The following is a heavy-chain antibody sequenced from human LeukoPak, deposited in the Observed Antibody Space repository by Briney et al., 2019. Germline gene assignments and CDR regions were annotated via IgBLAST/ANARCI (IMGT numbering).Heavy chain of an antibody. CDR2: VRYDGSNK. V-gene: IGHV3-30*02. D-gene: IGHD5-24*01. Sequence: GGSLRLSCAVPGDTFSSYGMHWVLQAPGKGLEWLAFVRYDGSNKYYADSVKCRFTISRDNSKNRLYLQMNSLRAEDTAVYYCAKDKSWLPYSDYWGQGTLVTVSS. CDR3: AKDKSWLPYSDY. CDR1: GDTFSSYG. J-gene: IGHJ4*02.